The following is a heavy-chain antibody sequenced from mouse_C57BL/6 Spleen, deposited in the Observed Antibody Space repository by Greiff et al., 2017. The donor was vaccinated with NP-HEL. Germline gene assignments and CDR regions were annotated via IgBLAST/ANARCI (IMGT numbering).Heavy chain of an antibody. CDR2: IDPSDSDT. CDR1: GYTFTSYW. CDR3: AQSYGSRYGGD. V-gene: IGHV1-52*01. J-gene: IGHJ3*01. Sequence: QVQLQQPGAELVRPGSSVKLSCKASGYTFTSYWMQWVKQRPIQGLEWIGNIDPSDSDTHYNQKFKDKATLTVDTSSSTAYMQLSSLTSEDSAVYYSAQSYGSRYGGDWGKGTMVTVSA. D-gene: IGHD1-1*01.